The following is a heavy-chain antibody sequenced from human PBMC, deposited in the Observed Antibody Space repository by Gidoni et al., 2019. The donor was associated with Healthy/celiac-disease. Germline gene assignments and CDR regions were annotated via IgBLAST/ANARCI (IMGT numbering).Heavy chain of an antibody. CDR3: AKVPTLVVVITSFDY. CDR2: ISGSGGST. V-gene: IGHV3-23*01. CDR1: GFTFSSYA. Sequence: EVQLLESGGGLVQPGGSLRLSCAASGFTFSSYAMSWGRQAPGKGLGGVSAISGSGGSTYYADSVKGRFTISRDNSKNTLYLQMNSLRAEDTAVYYCAKVPTLVVVITSFDYWGQGTLVTVSS. J-gene: IGHJ4*02. D-gene: IGHD3-22*01.